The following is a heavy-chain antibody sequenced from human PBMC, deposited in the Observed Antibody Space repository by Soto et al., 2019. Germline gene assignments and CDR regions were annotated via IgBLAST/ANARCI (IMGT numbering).Heavy chain of an antibody. CDR1: GGSISSGDYY. CDR2: IYYSGST. Sequence: QVQLQESGPGLVKPSQTLSLTCTVSGGSISSGDYYWSWIRQPPGKGLEWIGYIYYSGSTYYNPSLKGRVTISVDTSKNQFSLKLSSVTAADTAVYYCARVRYYDSGGYPRGDRFDPWGQGTLVTVSS. CDR3: ARVRYYDSGGYPRGDRFDP. V-gene: IGHV4-30-4*01. D-gene: IGHD3-22*01. J-gene: IGHJ5*02.